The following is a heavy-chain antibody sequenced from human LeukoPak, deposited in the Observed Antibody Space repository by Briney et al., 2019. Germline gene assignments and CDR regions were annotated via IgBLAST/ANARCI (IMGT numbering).Heavy chain of an antibody. J-gene: IGHJ4*02. CDR3: ARGPSTGDFDY. CDR2: INPNSGGT. D-gene: IGHD7-27*01. V-gene: IGHV1-2*02. Sequence: ASVKVSCKASGYTFTAYYIHWVRQAPGQGFEWMGWINPNSGGTNYAQKFQGRISMTRDTSISTVYMELSGLRSDDTAVYYCARGPSTGDFDYWGQGTLVTVSS. CDR1: GYTFTAYY.